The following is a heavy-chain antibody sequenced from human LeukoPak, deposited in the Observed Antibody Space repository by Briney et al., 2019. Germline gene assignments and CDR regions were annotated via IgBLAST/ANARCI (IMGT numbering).Heavy chain of an antibody. CDR1: GFTFSRYG. V-gene: IGHV3-30*02. CDR2: LRNDGSNE. Sequence: GGSLRLSCAASGFTFSRYGMHWVRQAPGKGLEWVAFLRNDGSNEYYADSVKGRFTISRDNSKNTLYLQMNSLRAEDTAVYYCAKLAAAGFDYWGQGTLATVSS. J-gene: IGHJ4*02. D-gene: IGHD6-13*01. CDR3: AKLAAAGFDY.